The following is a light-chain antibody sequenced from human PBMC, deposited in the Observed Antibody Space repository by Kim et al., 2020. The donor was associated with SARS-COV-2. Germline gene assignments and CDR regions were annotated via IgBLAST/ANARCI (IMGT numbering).Light chain of an antibody. CDR3: QQYYSTPPVT. CDR2: WAS. V-gene: IGKV4-1*01. CDR1: QSLLYSSNKKNY. J-gene: IGKJ4*01. Sequence: DIVMTQSPDSLAVSLGERATINCKSSQSLLYSSNKKNYLAWYQKKTGQPPKLLIYWASTRESGVPDRFSGSGSGTDFTLTISSLQAEDVAVYYCQQYYSTPPVTFGGGTKVDIK.